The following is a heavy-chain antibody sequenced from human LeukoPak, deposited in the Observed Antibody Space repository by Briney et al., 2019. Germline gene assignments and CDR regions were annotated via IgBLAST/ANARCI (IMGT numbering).Heavy chain of an antibody. V-gene: IGHV4-39*07. CDR2: INHSGST. CDR1: GASSSSGDYY. CDR3: ARGGWFGLRSWFDP. J-gene: IGHJ5*02. D-gene: IGHD3-10*01. Sequence: SETLSLTCTVSGASSSSGDYYWSWIRQPPGKGLEWIGEINHSGSTNYNPSLKSRVTISVDTSKNQFSLKLSSVTAADTAVYYCARGGWFGLRSWFDPWGQGTLVTVSS.